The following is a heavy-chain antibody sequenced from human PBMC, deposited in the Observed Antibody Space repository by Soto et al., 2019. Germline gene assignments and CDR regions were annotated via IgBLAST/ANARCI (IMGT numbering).Heavy chain of an antibody. J-gene: IGHJ4*02. V-gene: IGHV1-18*01. CDR1: GYTFASYG. Sequence: ASVKVSCKASGYTFASYGISWVRQAPGQGLEWMGWISAYNGNTNYAQKLQGRVTMTTDTSTSTAYMELRSLRSDDTAVYYCARDQYLFYYGSGRSYFDYWGQGTLVTVSS. CDR2: ISAYNGNT. D-gene: IGHD3-10*01. CDR3: ARDQYLFYYGSGRSYFDY.